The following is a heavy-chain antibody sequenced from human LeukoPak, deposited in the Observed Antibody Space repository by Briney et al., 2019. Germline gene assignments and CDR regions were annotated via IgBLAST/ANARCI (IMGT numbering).Heavy chain of an antibody. J-gene: IGHJ4*02. V-gene: IGHV4-59*05. Sequence: SETLSLTCTVSGGSISSYYWSWIRQPPGKGLEWIGSIYYSGSTYYNPSLKSRVTISVDTSKNQFSLKLSSVTAADTAVYYCARLGSQPDYWGQGTLVTVSS. CDR1: GGSISSYY. CDR3: ARLGSQPDY. CDR2: IYYSGST. D-gene: IGHD1-14*01.